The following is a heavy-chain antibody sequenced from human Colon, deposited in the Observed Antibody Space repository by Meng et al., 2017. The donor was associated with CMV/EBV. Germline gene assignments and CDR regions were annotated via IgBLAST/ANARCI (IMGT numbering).Heavy chain of an antibody. V-gene: IGHV4-31*03. D-gene: IGHD6-6*01. CDR3: ARVGSSLGSYYYAVDV. CDR2: IYYSGTT. CDR1: GGSINTGGYY. J-gene: IGHJ6*02. Sequence: LRLSCTASGGSINTGGYYWSWIRQHPGKGLEWIGYIYYSGTTFYNPSLKSRVTISVDTSKNLFSLTLSSVTAADTAAYYCARVGSSLGSYYYAVDVWGQGTTVTVSS.